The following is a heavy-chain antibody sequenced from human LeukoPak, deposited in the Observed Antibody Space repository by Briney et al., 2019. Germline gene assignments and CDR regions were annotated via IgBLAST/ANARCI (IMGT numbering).Heavy chain of an antibody. J-gene: IGHJ3*02. CDR1: GGSVTTYY. CDR2: MYMSGST. V-gene: IGHV4-4*07. CDR3: ARVYGSRAFDI. D-gene: IGHD3-10*01. Sequence: PSETLSLTCTVSGGSVTTYYWSWIRQPAGKGLEWIGRMYMSGSTNYNPSLESRVTLSADTSKNQFSLKMSSVTAADTGVYYCARVYGSRAFDIWGQGTLVTVSS.